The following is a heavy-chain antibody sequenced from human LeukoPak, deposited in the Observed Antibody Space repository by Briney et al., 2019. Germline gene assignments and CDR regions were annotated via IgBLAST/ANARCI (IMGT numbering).Heavy chain of an antibody. Sequence: PGGSLRLSCAASGFTFSGSAMHWVRQASGKGLEWVGRIRSKANSYATAYAASVKGRFTISRDDSKNTAYLQMNSLKTEDTAVYYCTRSPPTGYYYDSSGYYFDYWGQGTLVTVSS. CDR2: IRSKANSYAT. V-gene: IGHV3-73*01. CDR1: GFTFSGSA. D-gene: IGHD3-22*01. J-gene: IGHJ4*02. CDR3: TRSPPTGYYYDSSGYYFDY.